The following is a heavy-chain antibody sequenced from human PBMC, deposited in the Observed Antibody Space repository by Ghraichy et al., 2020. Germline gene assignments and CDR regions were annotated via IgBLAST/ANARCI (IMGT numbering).Heavy chain of an antibody. V-gene: IGHV4-31*03. D-gene: IGHD1-14*01. J-gene: IGHJ6*02. CDR3: ARDPQPGYYYGLDV. Sequence: QTLSLPCTVSGGSISSGGYYWSWIRQHPGKGLEWIGYIYYSGSTYYNPSLKSRVTISVDTSKNQFSLKLSSVTAADTAVYYCARDPQPGYYYGLDVWGQGTTVTVSS. CDR2: IYYSGST. CDR1: GGSISSGGYY.